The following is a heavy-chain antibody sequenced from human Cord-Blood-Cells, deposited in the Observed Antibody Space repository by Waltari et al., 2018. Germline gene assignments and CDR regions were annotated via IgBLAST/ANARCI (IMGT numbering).Heavy chain of an antibody. J-gene: IGHJ4*02. CDR2: IWYDGSNK. D-gene: IGHD3-3*01. V-gene: IGHV3-33*01. Sequence: QVQLVESGGGVVQPGRSLRLSCAASGFTFSSYGMHWVRQAPGKGVEWVAVIWYDGSNKYYADSVKGRFTISRDNSKNTLYLQMNSLRAEDTAVYYCARDRSILEWLFDYWGQGTLVTVSS. CDR1: GFTFSSYG. CDR3: ARDRSILEWLFDY.